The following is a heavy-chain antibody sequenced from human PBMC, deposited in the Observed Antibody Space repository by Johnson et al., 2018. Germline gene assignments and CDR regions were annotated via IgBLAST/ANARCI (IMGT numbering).Heavy chain of an antibody. D-gene: IGHD3-22*01. V-gene: IGHV1-8*02. Sequence: VQLVESGAEVKKPGSSVKVSCKASGGTFSSYAFSWVRQAPGHGLEWMGGMNPNSGNTGYAQKFQGRVTMTRKTSISTADMELSSLRSEDTDVYYCARGGVYDDSSGYYDAFDIWGQGTMVTVSS. CDR2: MNPNSGNT. CDR1: GGTFSSYA. J-gene: IGHJ3*02. CDR3: ARGGVYDDSSGYYDAFDI.